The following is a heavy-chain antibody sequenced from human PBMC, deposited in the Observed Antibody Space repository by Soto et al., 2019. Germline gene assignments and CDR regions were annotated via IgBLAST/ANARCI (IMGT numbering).Heavy chain of an antibody. D-gene: IGHD5-12*01. Sequence: ASVKVSCKASGYTFSNFGINWARQAPGQGLEWVGWVSAYNGNTNYAQKLQGRVTMTTDTSTSTAYMELRSLRSDDTAVYYCARESLGYNHGPLDYWGQGTLVTVSS. CDR2: VSAYNGNT. J-gene: IGHJ4*02. CDR1: GYTFSNFG. CDR3: ARESLGYNHGPLDY. V-gene: IGHV1-18*01.